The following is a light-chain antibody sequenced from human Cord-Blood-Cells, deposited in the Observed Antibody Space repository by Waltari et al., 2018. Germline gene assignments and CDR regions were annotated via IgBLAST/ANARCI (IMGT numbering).Light chain of an antibody. CDR3: QSYDSSLSGWV. V-gene: IGLV1-40*01. CDR2: GNS. Sequence: QSVLTQPHSVSGAPGQRVPTSCTGSRSKTRAGSNAPWYQQLPGTAPKLLIYGNSNRPSGVPDRFSGSKSGTSASLAITGLQAEDEADYYCQSYDSSLSGWVFGGGTKLTVL. CDR1: RSKTRAGSN. J-gene: IGLJ3*02.